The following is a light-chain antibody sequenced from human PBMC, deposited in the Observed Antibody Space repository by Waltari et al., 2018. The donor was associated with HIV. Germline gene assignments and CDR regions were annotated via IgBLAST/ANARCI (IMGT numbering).Light chain of an antibody. Sequence: DIQMTLSPSSMSASVGDRVTITCRSSQRISVYLHWYQQKPGKAPKLVMFAASSLQSGVPSRFSGSGSGTDFTLTISGLQPEYFASYYCQQSFSTPFTFGPGTKVDVK. J-gene: IGKJ3*01. CDR1: QRISVY. CDR3: QQSFSTPFT. V-gene: IGKV1-39*01. CDR2: AAS.